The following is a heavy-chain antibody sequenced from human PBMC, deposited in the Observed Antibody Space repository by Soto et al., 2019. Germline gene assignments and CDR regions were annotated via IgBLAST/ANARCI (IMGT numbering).Heavy chain of an antibody. J-gene: IGHJ4*02. D-gene: IGHD2-15*01. CDR3: TTASRNIVVVVAAPHYFVY. V-gene: IGHV3-15*01. CDR2: IKSKTDGGTT. CDR1: GFTFSNAW. Sequence: EVQLVESGGGLVKPGGSLRLSCAASGFTFSNAWMSWVRQAPGKGLEWVGRIKSKTDGGTTDYAAPVKGRFTISRDDSKNTLYLQMNSLKTEDTAVYYCTTASRNIVVVVAAPHYFVYWGQGTLVTVSS.